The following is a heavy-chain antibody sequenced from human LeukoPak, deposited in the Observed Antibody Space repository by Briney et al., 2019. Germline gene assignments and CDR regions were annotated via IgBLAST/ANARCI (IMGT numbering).Heavy chain of an antibody. CDR3: ARDLRVTIFGVVTRNNWFDP. J-gene: IGHJ5*02. CDR2: IYHSGST. D-gene: IGHD3-3*01. V-gene: IGHV4-38-2*02. CDR1: GYSITISYY. Sequence: SETLSLTCSVSGYSITISYYWGWIRQPPGQGLEWIGSIYHSGSTYYNPSLKSRVTISVDTSKNQFSLKLSSVTAADTAVYYCARDLRVTIFGVVTRNNWFDPWGQGTLVTVSS.